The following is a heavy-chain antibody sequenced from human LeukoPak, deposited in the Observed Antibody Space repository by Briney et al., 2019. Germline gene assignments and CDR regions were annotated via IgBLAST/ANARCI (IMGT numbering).Heavy chain of an antibody. CDR3: ARLAPYSSGPHFDY. J-gene: IGHJ4*02. CDR2: VYATGST. D-gene: IGHD6-19*01. V-gene: IGHV4-61*02. Sequence: SETLSLTCIVSGGSISTGREYWSWIRQPAGKGLEWIGRVYATGSTNYSPSLKSRATISLDPSKNQFSLKLSSVTAADTAMYYCARLAPYSSGPHFDYWGQGILVTVSS. CDR1: GGSISTGREY.